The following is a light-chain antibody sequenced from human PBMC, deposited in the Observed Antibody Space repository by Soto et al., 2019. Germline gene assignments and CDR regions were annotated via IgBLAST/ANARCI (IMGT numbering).Light chain of an antibody. J-gene: IGKJ4*01. CDR2: DVS. CDR1: QCVSTY. V-gene: IGKV3-11*01. CDR3: QQRSDWPLS. Sequence: EIVLTQSPATLSLSPGDRATLSCRASQCVSTYLAWFQQKPGQAPRLLIYDVSNRATGIPARFSGSGSGTDFTLTISSLEPEDFAVYYCQQRSDWPLSFGGGTKVEIK.